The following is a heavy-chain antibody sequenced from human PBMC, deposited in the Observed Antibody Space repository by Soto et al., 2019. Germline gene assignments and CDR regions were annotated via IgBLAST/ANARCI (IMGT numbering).Heavy chain of an antibody. D-gene: IGHD6-6*01. J-gene: IGHJ6*02. V-gene: IGHV3-23*01. CDR2: ISGSGGST. CDR1: XFTFSSYA. Sequence: SLRLCCAASXFTFSSYAMSWVRQAPGKGLEWVSAISGSGGSTYYADSVKGRFTISRDNSKNTLYLQMNSLRAEDTAVYYCAKSRHYYYYGMDAWGQGTTVTVSS. CDR3: AKSRHYYYYGMDA.